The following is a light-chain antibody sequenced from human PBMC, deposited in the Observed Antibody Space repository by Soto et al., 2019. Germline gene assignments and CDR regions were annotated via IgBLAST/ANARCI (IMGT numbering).Light chain of an antibody. Sequence: DIEMTQSPSTLSASVGDRVTITCRATQSLNIWLAWYQQKPWKAPKLLISKASSLESGVPSRFSGSGSGTEFSLTISSLQPDDFATYYGQQYKAYSYTFGQGTKLEMK. CDR3: QQYKAYSYT. J-gene: IGKJ2*01. CDR1: QSLNIW. V-gene: IGKV1-5*03. CDR2: KAS.